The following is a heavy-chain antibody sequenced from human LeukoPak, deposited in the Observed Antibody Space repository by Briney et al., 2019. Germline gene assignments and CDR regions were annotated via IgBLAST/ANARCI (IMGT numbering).Heavy chain of an antibody. V-gene: IGHV4-59*01. CDR2: LYKSVNT. CDR3: ARDRVGRQLVGRKNYYYYMDV. Sequence: SETLSLTCTVSGGSISTCYWSWIRQPLGKRLEWIGFLYKSVNTNYNPSLKGRVTISVDTSKNQFSLKLSSVTAADTAVYYCARDRVGRQLVGRKNYYYYMDVWGKGTTVTISS. CDR1: GGSISTCY. D-gene: IGHD6-13*01. J-gene: IGHJ6*03.